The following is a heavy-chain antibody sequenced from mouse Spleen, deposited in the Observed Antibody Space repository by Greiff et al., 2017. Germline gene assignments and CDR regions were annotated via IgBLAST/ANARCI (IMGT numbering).Heavy chain of an antibody. CDR1: GFSLSTSGMG. CDR2: IYWDDDK. CDR3: ARRAVSSPWSFDV. D-gene: IGHD1-1*01. V-gene: IGHV8-12*01. Sequence: LQQSGPGILQPSQTLSLTCSFSGFSLSTSGMGVSWIRQPSGKGLEWLAHIYWDDDKRYNPSLKSRLTISKDTSSNQVFLKITSVDTADTATYYCARRAVSSPWSFDVWGAGTTVTVSS. J-gene: IGHJ1*01.